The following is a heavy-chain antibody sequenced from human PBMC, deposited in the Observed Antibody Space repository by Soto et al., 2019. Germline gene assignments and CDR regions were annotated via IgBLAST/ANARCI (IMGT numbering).Heavy chain of an antibody. CDR1: GGSISSGDYY. D-gene: IGHD6-13*01. J-gene: IGHJ6*02. V-gene: IGHV4-30-4*02. CDR2: IYYSGST. CDR3: ARDYPGSSSYYGMDV. Sequence: SDTLSLTCTVSGGSISSGDYYWSWIRQPPGKGLEWIGYIYYSGSTYYNPSLKSRVTISVDTSKNQFSLKLSSVTAADTAVYYCARDYPGSSSYYGMDVWGQGTTVTVSS.